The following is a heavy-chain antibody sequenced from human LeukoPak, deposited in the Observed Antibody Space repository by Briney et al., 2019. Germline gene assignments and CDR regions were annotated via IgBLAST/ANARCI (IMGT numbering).Heavy chain of an antibody. CDR1: GFTFSSYA. CDR3: AKGGVQLGPFDY. V-gene: IGHV3-30-3*01. Sequence: GGSLRLSCAASGFTFSSYAMHWVRQAPGKGLEWVAVISYDGSNKYYADSVKGRFTISRDNSKNTLYLQMNSLRAEDTTVYYCAKGGVQLGPFDYWGQGTLVTVSS. CDR2: ISYDGSNK. J-gene: IGHJ4*02. D-gene: IGHD6-6*01.